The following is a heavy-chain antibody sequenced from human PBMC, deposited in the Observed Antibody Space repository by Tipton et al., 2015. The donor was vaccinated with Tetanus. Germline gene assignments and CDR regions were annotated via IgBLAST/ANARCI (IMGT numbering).Heavy chain of an antibody. V-gene: IGHV3-30*18. Sequence: SLRLSCAASGFTFNSYGMHWVRQAPGKGLEWVAYTSYDGSNQYYADSVKGRFTISRDNSRNTVYLQLNSLRPEDTAVYYCAKLKQWTQADYWGQGTLVIVSS. D-gene: IGHD6-19*01. CDR3: AKLKQWTQADY. CDR2: TSYDGSNQ. J-gene: IGHJ4*02. CDR1: GFTFNSYG.